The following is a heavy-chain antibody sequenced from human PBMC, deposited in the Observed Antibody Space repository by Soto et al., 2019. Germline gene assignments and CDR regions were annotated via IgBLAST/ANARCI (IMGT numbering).Heavy chain of an antibody. Sequence: GGSLRLSCAASGFTFDDYTMHWVRQAPGKGLEWVSLISWDGGSTYHADSVKGRFTISRDNSKNSLYLQMNSLRTEDTALYYCAKGLGTGTTIDYWGQGTLVTVSS. CDR2: ISWDGGST. CDR1: GFTFDDYT. J-gene: IGHJ4*02. D-gene: IGHD1-1*01. CDR3: AKGLGTGTTIDY. V-gene: IGHV3-43*01.